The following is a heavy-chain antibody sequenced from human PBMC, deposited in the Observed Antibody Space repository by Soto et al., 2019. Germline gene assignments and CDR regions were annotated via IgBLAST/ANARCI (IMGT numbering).Heavy chain of an antibody. CDR3: ARAGGYDYWDYFAY. CDR1: GYTFTSYG. CDR2: ISAYNGNT. V-gene: IGHV1-18*01. D-gene: IGHD5-12*01. J-gene: IGHJ4*02. Sequence: ASVKVSCEASGYTFTSYGISWVRQAPGQGLEWMGWISAYNGNTNYAQKLQGRVTMTTDTSTSTAYMELRSLRSDDTAVYYCARAGGYDYWDYFAYWGQGTLVTVSS.